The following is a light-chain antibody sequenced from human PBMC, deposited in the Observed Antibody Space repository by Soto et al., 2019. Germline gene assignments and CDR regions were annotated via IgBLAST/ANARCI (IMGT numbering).Light chain of an antibody. CDR3: QQSYSTPRT. J-gene: IGKJ1*01. V-gene: IGKV1-39*01. CDR1: QSISRY. Sequence: DLQMTQSPSSLSASVGDRVTITCRASQSISRYINWYQQKPGKAPKLLIYASSSFQSGVPSRFSGSGSGTDFTLTISSLQREDFATYYCQQSYSTPRTFGQGTKVEIK. CDR2: ASS.